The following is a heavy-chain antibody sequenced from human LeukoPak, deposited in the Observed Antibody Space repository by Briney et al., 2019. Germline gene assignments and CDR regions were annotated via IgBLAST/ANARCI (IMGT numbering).Heavy chain of an antibody. CDR3: AKTPYSTSGYSYADY. V-gene: IGHV3-23*01. J-gene: IGHJ4*02. Sequence: GGSLRLSCAASGFTFSSYAMSWVRQAPGKGLEWVSAISGSGGSTYYADSVKGRFTISRDNSKNTLYLQMNSLRTEDTAVYYCAKTPYSTSGYSYADYWGQGTLVTVSS. D-gene: IGHD5-18*01. CDR2: ISGSGGST. CDR1: GFTFSSYA.